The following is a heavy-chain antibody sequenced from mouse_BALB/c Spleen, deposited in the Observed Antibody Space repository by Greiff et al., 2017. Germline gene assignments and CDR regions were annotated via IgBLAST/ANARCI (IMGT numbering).Heavy chain of an antibody. V-gene: IGHV2-2*02. Sequence: QVQLQQSGPGLVQPSQSLSITCTVSGFSLTSYGVHWVRQSPGKGLEWLGVIWSGGSTDYNAAFISRLSISKDNSKSQVFFKMNSLQANDTAIYYCARKGPDGTWFAYWGQGTLVTVSA. D-gene: IGHD2-3*01. CDR3: ARKGPDGTWFAY. J-gene: IGHJ3*01. CDR1: GFSLTSYG. CDR2: IWSGGST.